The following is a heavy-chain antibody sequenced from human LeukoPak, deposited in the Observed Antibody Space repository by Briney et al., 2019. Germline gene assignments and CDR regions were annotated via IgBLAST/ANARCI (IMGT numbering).Heavy chain of an antibody. CDR2: IGTTGSYI. J-gene: IGHJ4*02. D-gene: IGHD5-18*01. CDR1: GFTFGDYA. CDR3: ARATSGGYSYGPSV. Sequence: GGSLRLSCTASGFTFGDYAMSWVRQAPGKGLEWVSSIGTTGSYIFYADSVKGRFTISRDNAKNSLYLQMNSLRAEDTAVYYCARATSGGYSYGPSVWGQGTLVTVSS. V-gene: IGHV3-21*01.